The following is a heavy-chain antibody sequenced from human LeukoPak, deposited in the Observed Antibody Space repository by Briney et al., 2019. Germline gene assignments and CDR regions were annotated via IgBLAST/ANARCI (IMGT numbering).Heavy chain of an antibody. J-gene: IGHJ3*02. CDR3: ARAFGLRYFDWLQEGDAFDI. CDR2: ISAYNGNT. CDR1: GHTFTSYG. D-gene: IGHD3-9*01. Sequence: ASVKVSCKASGHTFTSYGISWVRQAPGQGLEWMGWISAYNGNTNYAQKLQGRVTMTTDTSTSTAYMELRSLRSDDTAVYYCARAFGLRYFDWLQEGDAFDIWGQGTMVTVSS. V-gene: IGHV1-18*01.